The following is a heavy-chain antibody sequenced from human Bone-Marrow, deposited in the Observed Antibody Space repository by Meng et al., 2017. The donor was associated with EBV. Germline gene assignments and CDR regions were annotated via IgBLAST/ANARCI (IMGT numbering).Heavy chain of an antibody. Sequence: VAVVESGAEVKKPGASVSVSCEASGYTFTNFDINWVRQAAGQGLEWMGWMNPDSGNTGYARNFQGRVSMTRDTSRNTAYMELRGLTYEDTAIYYCARGLQGTNWFDPWGQGTLVTVSS. CDR1: GYTFTNFD. CDR3: ARGLQGTNWFDP. J-gene: IGHJ5*02. CDR2: MNPDSGNT. V-gene: IGHV1-8*01.